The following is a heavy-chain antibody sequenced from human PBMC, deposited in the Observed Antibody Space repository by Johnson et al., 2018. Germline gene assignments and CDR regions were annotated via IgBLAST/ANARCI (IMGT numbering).Heavy chain of an antibody. D-gene: IGHD1-26*01. CDR1: GFTVSSNY. CDR2: IWYEGGNK. Sequence: LVESGGGLVQPGGSLRLSCAASGFTVSSNYMSWVRQAPGKGLEWVAVIWYEGGNKYYADSVKGQFTISRDNSKNTLYLQLNSLRAEDTAVYYGANESWDTWGQGPTVTVSS. J-gene: IGHJ6*02. CDR3: ANESWDT. V-gene: IGHV3-33*06.